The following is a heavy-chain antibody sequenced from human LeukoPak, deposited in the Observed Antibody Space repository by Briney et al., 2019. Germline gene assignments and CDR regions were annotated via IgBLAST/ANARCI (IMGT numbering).Heavy chain of an antibody. V-gene: IGHV1-69*13. CDR1: GGTFSSYA. D-gene: IGHD3-22*01. Sequence: SVKVSCKASGGTFSSYAISWVRQAPGQGLEWMGGIIPIFGTANYAQKFQGRVTITADESTSTAYMELSSLRSEDTAVYYCATRSNYYDSSGYPFDYWGQGTLVTVSS. CDR3: ATRSNYYDSSGYPFDY. J-gene: IGHJ4*02. CDR2: IIPIFGTA.